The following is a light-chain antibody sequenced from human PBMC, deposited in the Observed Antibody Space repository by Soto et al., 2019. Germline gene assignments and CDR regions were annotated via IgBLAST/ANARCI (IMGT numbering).Light chain of an antibody. V-gene: IGKV2-30*01. J-gene: IGKJ2*01. CDR1: QSLAYIDGNTY. Sequence: DVVMTQSPLSLPVTLGQPASISCRSSQSLAYIDGNTYLNWFHQRPGQSQRRLIYQVSNRDSGVPDRFSGSGSGTDCTLKISRVEADDVGVYYCMQGTHWPPYTFGQGTKLEIK. CDR2: QVS. CDR3: MQGTHWPPYT.